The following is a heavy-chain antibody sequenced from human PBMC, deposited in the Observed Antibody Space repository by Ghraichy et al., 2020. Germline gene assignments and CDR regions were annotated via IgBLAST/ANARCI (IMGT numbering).Heavy chain of an antibody. Sequence: TCAASGFTFSSYWMSWVRQAPGKGLEWVANIKQDGSEKYYVDSVKGRFTISRDNAKNSLYLQMNSLRAEDTAVYYCARETGAVDYGDTWGQGTLVTVSS. J-gene: IGHJ4*02. CDR3: ARETGAVDYGDT. D-gene: IGHD4-17*01. V-gene: IGHV3-7*01. CDR2: IKQDGSEK. CDR1: GFTFSSYW.